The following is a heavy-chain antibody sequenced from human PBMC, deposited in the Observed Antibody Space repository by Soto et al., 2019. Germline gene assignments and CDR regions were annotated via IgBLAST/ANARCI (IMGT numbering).Heavy chain of an antibody. CDR1: GYTFTSYG. CDR2: ISAYNGNT. Sequence: GASVKVSCKASGYTFTSYGISWVRQAPGQGLEWMGWISAYNGNTNYAQKLQGRVTMTTDTSTSTAYMELRSLRSDDTAVYYCATDSIAAAGTTAYYYGMDVWGQGTTVTVSS. J-gene: IGHJ6*02. CDR3: ATDSIAAAGTTAYYYGMDV. D-gene: IGHD6-13*01. V-gene: IGHV1-18*01.